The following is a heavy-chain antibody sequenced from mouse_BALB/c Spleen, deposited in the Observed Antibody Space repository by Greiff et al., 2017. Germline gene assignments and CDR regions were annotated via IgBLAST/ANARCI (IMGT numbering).Heavy chain of an antibody. J-gene: IGHJ4*01. Sequence: QVQLQQPGAELVKPGASVKLSCKASGYTFTSYWMHWVKQRPGQGLEWIGEINPSNGRTNYNEKFKSKATLTVDKSSSTAYMQLSSLTSEDSAVYYCARNGDSSRMDYWGQGNSVTDTS. CDR1: GYTFTSYW. CDR3: ARNGDSSRMDY. V-gene: IGHV1S81*02. D-gene: IGHD3-2*01. CDR2: INPSNGRT.